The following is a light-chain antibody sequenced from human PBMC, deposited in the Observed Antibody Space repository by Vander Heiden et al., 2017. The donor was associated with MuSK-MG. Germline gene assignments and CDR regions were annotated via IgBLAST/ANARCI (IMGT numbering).Light chain of an antibody. CDR1: QSVFYSPNNKNY. Sequence: DIVMTQSPDSLAVSLGERATINCKSSQSVFYSPNNKNYLVWYQQKPGQPPKLLIYWASTRESGVPDRFSGSGSGTDFTLTISSLQAEAVAVYYCQQDDTTPSTFGQGTKVEIK. CDR2: WAS. V-gene: IGKV4-1*01. J-gene: IGKJ1*01. CDR3: QQDDTTPST.